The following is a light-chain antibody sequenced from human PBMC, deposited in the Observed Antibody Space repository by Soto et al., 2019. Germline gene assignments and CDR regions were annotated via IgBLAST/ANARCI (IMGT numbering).Light chain of an antibody. CDR1: QSVSDK. V-gene: IGKV3-15*01. J-gene: IGKJ1*01. CDR2: GAS. Sequence: ELTQSPATLSVSPGERVTLSCRASQSVSDKLAWYQQKPGQAPRLLIYGASSRASGIPARFSGSGSGTDFTLTISSLQSEDFAVYYCQQFNNWPRTFGQGTKVAIK. CDR3: QQFNNWPRT.